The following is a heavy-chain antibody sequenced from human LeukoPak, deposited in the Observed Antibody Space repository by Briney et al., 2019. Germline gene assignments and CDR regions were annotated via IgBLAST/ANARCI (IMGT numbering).Heavy chain of an antibody. J-gene: IGHJ1*01. CDR3: ARGLSYGGNSELSN. Sequence: ASVKVSCKASGYTFTSYGISWVRQAPGQGLEWMGWISAYNGNTNYAQKLQGRVTMTTDTSTSTAYMELSSLRSEDTAVYYCARGLSYGGNSELSNWGQGTLVTVSS. V-gene: IGHV1-18*01. CDR2: ISAYNGNT. CDR1: GYTFTSYG. D-gene: IGHD4-23*01.